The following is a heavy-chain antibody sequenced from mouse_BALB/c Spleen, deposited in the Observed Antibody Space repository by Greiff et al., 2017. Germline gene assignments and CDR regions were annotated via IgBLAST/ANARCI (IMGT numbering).Heavy chain of an antibody. Sequence: VQLQQSGPELVKPGASVKMSCKASGYTFTSYVMHWVKQKPGQGLEWIGYINPYNDGTKYNEKFKGKATLTSDKSSSTAYMELSSLTSEDSAVYYCARLGIYYYGSSLYYAMDYWGQGTSVTVSS. D-gene: IGHD1-1*01. CDR3: ARLGIYYYGSSLYYAMDY. CDR1: GYTFTSYV. J-gene: IGHJ4*01. V-gene: IGHV1-14*01. CDR2: INPYNDGT.